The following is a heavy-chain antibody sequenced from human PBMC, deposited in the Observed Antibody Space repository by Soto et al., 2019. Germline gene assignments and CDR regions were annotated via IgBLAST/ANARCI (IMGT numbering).Heavy chain of an antibody. V-gene: IGHV3-74*01. J-gene: IGHJ4*02. CDR1: GFSIRKYW. D-gene: IGHD2-8*01. CDR3: AIQDCTNDVCLEAAVTVGGALEY. CDR2: ISGDGTTT. Sequence: EVQLVESGGGLVQPGEALRLACAASGFSIRKYWMHWVRQAPGKGPVWVSYISGDGTTTDYAGSVKGRFTISRDNAKNQLFLQMESLRVEDTAIYFCAIQDCTNDVCLEAAVTVGGALEYWGRGAQVTVSS.